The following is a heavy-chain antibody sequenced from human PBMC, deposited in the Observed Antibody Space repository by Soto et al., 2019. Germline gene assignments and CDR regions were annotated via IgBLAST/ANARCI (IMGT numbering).Heavy chain of an antibody. Sequence: QVQLVQSGAEVKKPGSSVKVSCKASGGTFSSYTISWVRQAPGQGLEWMGRIIPILGIANYAQKFQGRVTITADKSTSTAYMELSSLRSEDTAVYYCARAQSSGGNSEPFDYWGQGTLVTVSS. CDR2: IIPILGIA. J-gene: IGHJ4*02. CDR1: GGTFSSYT. CDR3: ARAQSSGGNSEPFDY. V-gene: IGHV1-69*02. D-gene: IGHD6-19*01.